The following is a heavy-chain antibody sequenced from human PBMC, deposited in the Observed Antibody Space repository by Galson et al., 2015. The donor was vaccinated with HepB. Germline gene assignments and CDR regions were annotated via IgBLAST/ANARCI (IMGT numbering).Heavy chain of an antibody. J-gene: IGHJ5*02. D-gene: IGHD2-21*01. Sequence: LSLTCTVSGGSISDDRWWSWVRQSPGKGLEWIAEIHHSGNTNFNPSLKSRATMSVDKSKNQFSLSLNSVTAADTAVYYCARDAIGRYSLDPWGQGTLVTVSP. CDR2: IHHSGNT. CDR1: GGSISDDRW. V-gene: IGHV4-4*02. CDR3: ARDAIGRYSLDP.